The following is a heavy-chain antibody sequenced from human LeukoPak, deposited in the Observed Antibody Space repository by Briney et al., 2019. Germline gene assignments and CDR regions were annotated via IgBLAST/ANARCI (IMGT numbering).Heavy chain of an antibody. CDR2: ISSSSSYR. CDR1: GFTFSSYN. J-gene: IGHJ3*02. Sequence: PGGSLRLSCAASGFTFSSYNMNWVRQAPGKGLEWVSSISSSSSYRYYTDSVKGRFTISRDNAKNSLYLQMNSLRDEDTAVYYCARRSGSYADPFDIWGQGTMVTVSS. CDR3: ARRSGSYADPFDI. V-gene: IGHV3-21*01. D-gene: IGHD1-26*01.